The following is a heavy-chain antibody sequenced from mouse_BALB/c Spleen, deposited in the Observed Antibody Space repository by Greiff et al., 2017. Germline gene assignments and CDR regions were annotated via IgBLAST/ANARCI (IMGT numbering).Heavy chain of an antibody. CDR2: INPSSGYT. CDR3: ARPPPLYRGFAY. D-gene: IGHD1-1*01. CDR1: GYTFTSYT. J-gene: IGHJ3*01. Sequence: VQLQQSAAELARPGASVKMSCKASGYTFTSYTMHWVKQRPGQGLEWIGYINPSSGYTEYNQKFKDKTTLTADKSSSTAYMQLSSLTSEDSAVYYCARPPPLYRGFAYWGQGTLVTVSA. V-gene: IGHV1-4*02.